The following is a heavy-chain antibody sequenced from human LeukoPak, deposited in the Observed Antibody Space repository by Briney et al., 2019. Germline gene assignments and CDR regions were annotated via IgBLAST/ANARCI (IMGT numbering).Heavy chain of an antibody. CDR1: GGSFSGYY. D-gene: IGHD4-17*01. J-gene: IGHJ4*02. CDR3: ARGVYGDYGFDY. V-gene: IGHV4-34*01. CDR2: INHSGST. Sequence: PSETLSLTCAVYGGSFSGYYWSWIRQPPGKGLEWIGEINHSGSTNYNPSLKSRVTISVDTSKNQFSLKLSSVTAADTSVYYCARGVYGDYGFDYWGQGTLVTVSS.